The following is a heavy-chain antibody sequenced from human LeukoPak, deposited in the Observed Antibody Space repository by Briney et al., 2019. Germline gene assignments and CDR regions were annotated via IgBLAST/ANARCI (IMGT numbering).Heavy chain of an antibody. J-gene: IGHJ6*02. Sequence: ASVKVSCKASGGTFSSYAISWVRQAPGQGLEWMGRIIPLLGLTNYAQKFQGRVTITADKSTSTAYMELSSLRSEDTAIYYCAKYTVPNPGGGMDVWGQGTTVTVSS. CDR3: AKYTVPNPGGGMDV. CDR2: IIPLLGLT. V-gene: IGHV1-69*04. D-gene: IGHD4-17*01. CDR1: GGTFSSYA.